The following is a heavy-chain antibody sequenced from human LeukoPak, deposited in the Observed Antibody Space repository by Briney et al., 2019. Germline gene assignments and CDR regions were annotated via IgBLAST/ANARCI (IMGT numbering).Heavy chain of an antibody. V-gene: IGHV5-51*01. CDR3: ARASVDTAVVSYFDY. Sequence: GESLKISCKGSGYSFTNYWIGWVRQMPGKGLEWMGIIYPGDSDTRYSPSFQGQVTISADKSIGTAYLQWSSLKASDTAMYYCARASVDTAVVSYFDYWGQGTLVTVSS. D-gene: IGHD5-18*01. CDR2: IYPGDSDT. CDR1: GYSFTNYW. J-gene: IGHJ4*02.